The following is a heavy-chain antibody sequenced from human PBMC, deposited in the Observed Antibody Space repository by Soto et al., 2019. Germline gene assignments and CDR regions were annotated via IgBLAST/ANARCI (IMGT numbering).Heavy chain of an antibody. CDR2: VSASGRSR. CDR3: ANDGNWLDVYYDV. V-gene: IGHV3-23*01. CDR1: GIEFSNYA. Sequence: EVQLLESGGGLVQPGGSLRLSCVGSGIEFSNYAMSWVRQAPGKGLEWVSIVSASGRSRYHADSVKGRFTISRDNSKNTLYLHVTNLRAEDTAVYYCANDGNWLDVYYDVWGQGTPVTVSS. J-gene: IGHJ4*02. D-gene: IGHD3-16*01.